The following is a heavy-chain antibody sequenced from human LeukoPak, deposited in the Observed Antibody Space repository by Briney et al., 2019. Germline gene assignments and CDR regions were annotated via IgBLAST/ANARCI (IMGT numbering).Heavy chain of an antibody. J-gene: IGHJ4*02. V-gene: IGHV1-46*01. CDR1: GYTFTSYS. Sequence: ASVKVSCKASGYTFTSYSMHWVRQAPGQGLEWMGIINPSGGSTSYAQKFQGRVTMTRDTSTSTVFMELSSLRSEDTAVYYCAREHPSSSWYGWGYYFDYWGQGTPVTVSS. CDR3: AREHPSSSWYGWGYYFDY. CDR2: INPSGGST. D-gene: IGHD6-13*01.